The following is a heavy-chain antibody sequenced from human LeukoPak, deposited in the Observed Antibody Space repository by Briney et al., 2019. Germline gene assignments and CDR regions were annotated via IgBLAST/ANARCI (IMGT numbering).Heavy chain of an antibody. CDR1: GFIFNNYW. J-gene: IGHJ4*02. Sequence: GGSLRLSCAASGFIFNNYWMTWVRQAPGKGLAWVANIKQDGSEKYYADSVKGRFTISRDNSKNTLYLQMNSLRAEDTAVYYCAKDLGSGCPLFWGQGTLVTVSS. V-gene: IGHV3-7*01. CDR3: AKDLGSGCPLF. CDR2: IKQDGSEK. D-gene: IGHD3-10*01.